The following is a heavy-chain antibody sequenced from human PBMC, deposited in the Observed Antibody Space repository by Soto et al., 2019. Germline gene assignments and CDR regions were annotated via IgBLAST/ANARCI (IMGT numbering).Heavy chain of an antibody. J-gene: IGHJ4*02. Sequence: SETLSLTCAVYGGSFSGYYWSWIRQPPGKGLEWIGEINHSGSTNYNPSLNSRVTISVDTSKNQFSLKLSSVTAADTAVYYCARVRYAYDYWGQGTLVTVSS. CDR3: ARVRYAYDY. CDR1: GGSFSGYY. D-gene: IGHD2-8*01. CDR2: INHSGST. V-gene: IGHV4-34*01.